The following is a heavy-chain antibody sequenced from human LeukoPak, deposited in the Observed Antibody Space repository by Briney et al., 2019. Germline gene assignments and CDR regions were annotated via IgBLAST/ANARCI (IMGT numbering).Heavy chain of an antibody. Sequence: SETLSLTCTVSGGSISSSSYYWGWIRQPPGQGLEWIGEINHSGSTYYNPSLKSRISMSVDTSENQFSLRLRSVTAADTAMYYCARGGIIGTTNNWFDPWGQATLVTVSS. CDR1: GGSISSSSYY. CDR3: ARGGIIGTTNNWFDP. D-gene: IGHD1-20*01. CDR2: INHSGST. V-gene: IGHV4-39*07. J-gene: IGHJ5*02.